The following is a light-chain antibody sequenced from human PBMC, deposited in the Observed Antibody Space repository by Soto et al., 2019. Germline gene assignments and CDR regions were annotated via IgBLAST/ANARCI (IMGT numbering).Light chain of an antibody. Sequence: QSVLTQPASVSGSPGPWITISCTGTSSDVGGYNYVSWYQQQPGKAPKLMIYDVSNRPSGVSNRFSGSKSGNTAPLTISGLQAVDEADYYCSSYTSSSALVFGGGTKVTVL. J-gene: IGLJ2*01. V-gene: IGLV2-14*01. CDR2: DVS. CDR1: SSDVGGYNY. CDR3: SSYTSSSALV.